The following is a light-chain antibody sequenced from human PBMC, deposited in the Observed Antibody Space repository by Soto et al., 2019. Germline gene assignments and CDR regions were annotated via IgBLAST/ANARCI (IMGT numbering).Light chain of an antibody. CDR2: NNN. Sequence: QSVLTQPPSASGTPGQRVTISCSGSSSNIGGNTVNWYQQLPGTAPKLLIYNNNQRPSGVPDRFSGSKSGTSASLAISGLQSEDEADYYCATWDDSRHKVFGTGTNVTVL. CDR1: SSNIGGNT. CDR3: ATWDDSRHKV. J-gene: IGLJ1*01. V-gene: IGLV1-44*01.